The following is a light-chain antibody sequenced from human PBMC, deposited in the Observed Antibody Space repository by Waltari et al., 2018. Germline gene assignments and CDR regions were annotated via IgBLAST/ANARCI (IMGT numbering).Light chain of an antibody. CDR2: WTS. J-gene: IGKJ2*01. V-gene: IGKV4-1*01. Sequence: DIVMTQSPAFLPGSLVEWATTSCRSSQSVFHSSTYGNAIAWFQQRPGQPPNLLIYWTSTRESGVPDRFSGSGSGTDFTLTISSLQAEDVAVYYCQQYYSIPYTFGPGTKLEIK. CDR1: QSVFHSSTYGNA. CDR3: QQYYSIPYT.